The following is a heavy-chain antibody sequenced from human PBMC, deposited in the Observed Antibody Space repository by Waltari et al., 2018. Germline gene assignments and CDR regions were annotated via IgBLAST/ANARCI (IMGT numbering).Heavy chain of an antibody. CDR3: LRSSGWLTSVGEFDP. V-gene: IGHV3-30*03. CDR1: GLTFSSYG. D-gene: IGHD6-19*01. J-gene: IGHJ5*02. CDR2: ISYDGSNK. Sequence: QVQLVESGGGVVQPGRSLRLCCAASGLTFSSYGLHWFRVAPGKGLEWVAVISYDGSNKYYADSVKGRFTISRDNSKNTLYLQMNSLRAEDTAVYYCLRSSGWLTSVGEFDPWGQGTLVTVSS.